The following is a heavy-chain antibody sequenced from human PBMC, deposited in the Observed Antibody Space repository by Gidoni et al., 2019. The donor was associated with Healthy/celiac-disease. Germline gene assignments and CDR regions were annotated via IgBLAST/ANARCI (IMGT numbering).Heavy chain of an antibody. D-gene: IGHD3-10*01. V-gene: IGHV3-15*01. Sequence: EVQLVESGGGLVKPGGSLRLSCAASGFTFSNAWMSWVRPAPGTGLEWVGRMKSKTDGGTTDYAAPVKGRFTISRDDSKNTLYLQMNSLKTEDTAVYYCTTYIWFGDGVGYWGQGTLVTVSS. J-gene: IGHJ4*02. CDR2: MKSKTDGGTT. CDR3: TTYIWFGDGVGY. CDR1: GFTFSNAW.